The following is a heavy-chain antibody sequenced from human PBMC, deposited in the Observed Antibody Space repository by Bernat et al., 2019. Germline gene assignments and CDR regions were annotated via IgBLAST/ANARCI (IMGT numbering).Heavy chain of an antibody. CDR1: GFTFSSYS. V-gene: IGHV3-21*01. D-gene: IGHD2-2*01. CDR3: ARDRGYCSSTSCLRVYYFDY. J-gene: IGHJ4*02. Sequence: EVQLVESGGGLVKPGGSLRLSCAASGFTFSSYSMNWVRQAPGKGLEWVSSISSSSSYIDYGDSVKGRVTLSRDNAKNSMYLQMNSLRAEDTAVYYCARDRGYCSSTSCLRVYYFDYWGQGTLVTVSS. CDR2: ISSSSSYI.